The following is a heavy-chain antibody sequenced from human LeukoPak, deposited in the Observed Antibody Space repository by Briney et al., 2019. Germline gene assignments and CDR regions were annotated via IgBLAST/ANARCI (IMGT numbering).Heavy chain of an antibody. Sequence: SETLSLTCTVSGGSTSSYYWSWIRQPPGKGLEWIGYIYYSGSTNYNPSLKSRVTISVDTSKNQFSLKLSSVTAADTAVYYCARHYYSSREFDYWGQGTLVTVSS. J-gene: IGHJ4*02. V-gene: IGHV4-59*08. D-gene: IGHD6-13*01. CDR3: ARHYYSSREFDY. CDR2: IYYSGST. CDR1: GGSTSSYY.